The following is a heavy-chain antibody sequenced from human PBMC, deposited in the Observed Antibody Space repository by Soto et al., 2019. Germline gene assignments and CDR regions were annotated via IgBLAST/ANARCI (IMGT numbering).Heavy chain of an antibody. CDR2: IYHSGST. Sequence: KPSETLSLTCAVSGGSISSSNWWSWVRQPPGKGLEWIGEIYHSGSTNYNPSLKSRVTISVDRSKNQFSLKLSSVTAADTAVYYCARGNYDTLTGYYRGDFDYWGQGTLVTVSS. J-gene: IGHJ4*02. CDR1: GGSISSSNW. D-gene: IGHD3-9*01. CDR3: ARGNYDTLTGYYRGDFDY. V-gene: IGHV4-4*02.